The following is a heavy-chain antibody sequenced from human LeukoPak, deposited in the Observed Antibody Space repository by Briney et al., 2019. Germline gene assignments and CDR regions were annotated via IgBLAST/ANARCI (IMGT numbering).Heavy chain of an antibody. CDR1: GGTFSSYA. CDR3: ARTPYDILTGYYNRYFDY. D-gene: IGHD3-9*01. V-gene: IGHV1-69*05. CDR2: IIPIFGTA. Sequence: GASVKVSCKASGGTFSSYAISWVRQAPGQGLEWMGGIIPIFGTASYAQKFQGRVTITTDESTSTAYMELSSLRTGDTAVYYCARTPYDILTGYYNRYFDYWGQGTLVTVSS. J-gene: IGHJ4*02.